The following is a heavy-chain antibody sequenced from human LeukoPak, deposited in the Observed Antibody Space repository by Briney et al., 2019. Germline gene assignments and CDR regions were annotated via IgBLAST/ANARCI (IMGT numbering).Heavy chain of an antibody. Sequence: PGRSLRLSCAASGFTFSSYAMHWVRQAPGKGLEWVAVISYDGSNKYYADSVKGRSTISRDNSKNTLYLQMNSLRAEDTAVYYCARGRVEEYCSSTSCQRAYYFDYWGQGTLVTASS. J-gene: IGHJ4*02. V-gene: IGHV3-30*04. D-gene: IGHD2-2*01. CDR1: GFTFSSYA. CDR3: ARGRVEEYCSSTSCQRAYYFDY. CDR2: ISYDGSNK.